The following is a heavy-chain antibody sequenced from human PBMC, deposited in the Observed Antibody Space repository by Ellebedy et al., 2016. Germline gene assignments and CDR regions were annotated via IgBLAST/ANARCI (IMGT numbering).Heavy chain of an antibody. CDR2: INTNGRTT. V-gene: IGHV3-74*01. D-gene: IGHD1-7*01. CDR1: GFTFSDYW. J-gene: IGHJ4*02. Sequence: GESLKISCAASGFTFSDYWMHWVRQAPGKGLLWVSRINTNGRTTNYADSAKGRFTISRDNSKNTLYLQMNSLRAEDTAVYYCAKEIWNSPYFDYWGQGTLVTVSS. CDR3: AKEIWNSPYFDY.